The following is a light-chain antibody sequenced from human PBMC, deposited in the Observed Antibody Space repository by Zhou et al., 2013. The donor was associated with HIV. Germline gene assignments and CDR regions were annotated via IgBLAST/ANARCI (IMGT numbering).Light chain of an antibody. CDR2: GAS. CDR3: LHDNNYPRT. CDR1: QSVTSTY. J-gene: IGKJ2*01. V-gene: IGKV3D-7*01. Sequence: EFVLTQSPGTLSLSPGERATLSCRASQSVTSTYLAWYQQKPGKGPNLLIYGASTLQSGVPSRFSGGGSGTDFTLTISSLQPEDVATYYCLHDNNYPRTFGQGTRLEIK.